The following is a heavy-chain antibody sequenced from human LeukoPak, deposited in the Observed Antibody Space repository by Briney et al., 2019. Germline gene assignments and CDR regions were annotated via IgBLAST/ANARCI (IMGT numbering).Heavy chain of an antibody. D-gene: IGHD3-22*01. V-gene: IGHV3-66*01. J-gene: IGHJ4*02. CDR3: ASPAETNNYDSSGYYNY. Sequence: GGSLRLSCAASGFTVSSNYMSWVRQAPGKGLEWVSVIYSGGSTYYADSVKGRFTISRDNSKNTLYLQMNSLRAEDTAVYYCASPAETNNYDSSGYYNYWGQGTLVTVSS. CDR1: GFTVSSNY. CDR2: IYSGGST.